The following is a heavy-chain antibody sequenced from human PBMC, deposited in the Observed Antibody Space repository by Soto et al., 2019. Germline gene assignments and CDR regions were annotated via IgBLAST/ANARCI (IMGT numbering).Heavy chain of an antibody. CDR1: GFTFISFW. CDR3: ARDRYSYYDFWSGSLPYYYFGVDV. Sequence: PGGSLRLSCAASGFTFISFWMSWVRQAPGKGLEWVANIRSSSSYIYYADSVKGRFTISRDNAKNSLYLQMNSLRAEDTAVYYCARDRYSYYDFWSGSLPYYYFGVDVWGQGTTVTVSS. CDR2: IRSSSSYI. J-gene: IGHJ6*02. D-gene: IGHD3-3*01. V-gene: IGHV3-21*05.